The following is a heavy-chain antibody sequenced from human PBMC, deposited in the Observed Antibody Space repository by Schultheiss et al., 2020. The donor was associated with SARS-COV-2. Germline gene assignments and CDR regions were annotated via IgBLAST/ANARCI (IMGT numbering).Heavy chain of an antibody. Sequence: GESLKISCAASGFTFSSYAMSWVRQAPGKGLEWVSAISGSGGSTYYADSVKGRFTISRDNAKNSLYLQMNSLRAEDTALYYCAKQRGYSYSFDYWGQGTLVTVSS. V-gene: IGHV3-23*01. J-gene: IGHJ4*02. CDR2: ISGSGGST. CDR3: AKQRGYSYSFDY. D-gene: IGHD5-18*01. CDR1: GFTFSSYA.